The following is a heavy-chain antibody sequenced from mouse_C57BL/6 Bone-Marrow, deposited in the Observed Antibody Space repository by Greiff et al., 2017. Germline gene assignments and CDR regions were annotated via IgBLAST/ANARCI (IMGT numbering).Heavy chain of an antibody. V-gene: IGHV1-66*01. D-gene: IGHD2-1*01. CDR1: GYSFTSYY. CDR3: APGNYGAMDY. J-gene: IGHJ4*01. CDR2: IYPGSGNT. Sequence: VKLMESGPELVKPGASVKISCKASGYSFTSYYIHWVKQRPGQGLECIGWIYPGSGNTKYNEKFKGKAPLTADPSSSTAYMQLSSLTSEDSAVYYCAPGNYGAMDYWGQGTSVTVSS.